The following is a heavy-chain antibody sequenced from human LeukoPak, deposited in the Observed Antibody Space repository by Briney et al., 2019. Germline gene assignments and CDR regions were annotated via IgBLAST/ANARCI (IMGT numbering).Heavy chain of an antibody. Sequence: SVKVSCKASGGTFNNYGISWVRQAPGQGPECIGGIIPISGTPKYAQKLQGRVTISADMSTGTAYMELSSLSSEDTAVYYCAGSYNTYYAQDYWGQGTLVTVSS. D-gene: IGHD1-14*01. V-gene: IGHV1-69*06. CDR1: GGTFNNYG. J-gene: IGHJ4*02. CDR2: IIPISGTP. CDR3: AGSYNTYYAQDY.